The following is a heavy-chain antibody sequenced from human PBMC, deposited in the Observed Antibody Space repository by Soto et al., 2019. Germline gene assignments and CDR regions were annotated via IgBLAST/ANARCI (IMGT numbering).Heavy chain of an antibody. V-gene: IGHV3-23*01. CDR3: AKGLYYYDSSGYRLFDY. D-gene: IGHD3-22*01. J-gene: IGHJ4*02. CDR2: VSVSGGTT. Sequence: PGGSLRLSCAASCFMFNNYAMSWVLHAPGKGLEWVSTVSVSGGTTYYADSLKGRFTISRDNSKKTVYLQMNRLRADDTAIYYCAKGLYYYDSSGYRLFDYWGQGTLVTVSS. CDR1: CFMFNNYA.